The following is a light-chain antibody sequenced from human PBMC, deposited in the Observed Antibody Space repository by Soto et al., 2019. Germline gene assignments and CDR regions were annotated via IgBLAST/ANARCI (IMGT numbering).Light chain of an antibody. CDR1: QDIKDH. Sequence: DIQMTQSPSSLSASVGDRVTLTCRVSQDIKDHLGWYQQKPGKAPKSLIYVASRLQSGVPPRFSGSGSGTEFTLTISRRPPEELAADFCLHPNRDPRTFGQGPNEEI. CDR3: LHPNRDPRT. CDR2: VAS. J-gene: IGKJ1*01. V-gene: IGKV1-17*01.